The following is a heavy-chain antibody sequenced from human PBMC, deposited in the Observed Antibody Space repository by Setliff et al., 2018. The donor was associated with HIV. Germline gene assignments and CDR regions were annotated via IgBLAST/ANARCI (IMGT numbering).Heavy chain of an antibody. CDR2: ISAYNGDT. CDR1: GHTFTSYG. J-gene: IGHJ2*01. V-gene: IGHV1-18*01. Sequence: ASVKVSCKASGHTFTSYGISWVRQAPGQGLEWMGWISAYNGDTNYAQKLQGRVTMTTDTSTSTAYMELRSLRSDDTAVYYCARRGHSGRGSNFPWYSDLWGRGTLVTVSS. CDR3: ARRGHSGRGSNFPWYSDL. D-gene: IGHD1-26*01.